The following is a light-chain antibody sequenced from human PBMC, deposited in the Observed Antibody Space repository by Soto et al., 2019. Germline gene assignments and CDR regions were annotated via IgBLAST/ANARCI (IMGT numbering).Light chain of an antibody. J-gene: IGKJ4*01. Sequence: EIVLTQSPATLSLSPGERVTLSCGASQSLTNNFLAWYQQRPGLAPRLLIFDASTRASGVPDRISGSGSGTYFTLTISRLEPEDFAVYYCQQFGNSPTFGGGTKVEFK. V-gene: IGKV3D-20*01. CDR3: QQFGNSPT. CDR1: QSLTNNF. CDR2: DAS.